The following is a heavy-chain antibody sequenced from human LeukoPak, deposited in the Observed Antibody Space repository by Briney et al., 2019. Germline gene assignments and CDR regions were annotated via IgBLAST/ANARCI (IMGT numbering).Heavy chain of an antibody. V-gene: IGHV1-69*04. CDR1: GGTFSSYA. CDR2: IIPILGIA. CDR3: ASEVTNYYGSGSYYNYFFF. J-gene: IGHJ4*02. Sequence: ASVKVSCKASGGTFSSYAISWVRQAPGQGLEWMGRIIPILGIANYAQKFQGRVTITADKSTSTAYMELSSLRSEDTAVYYCASEVTNYYGSGSYYNYFFFWGQGTLVTVSS. D-gene: IGHD3-10*01.